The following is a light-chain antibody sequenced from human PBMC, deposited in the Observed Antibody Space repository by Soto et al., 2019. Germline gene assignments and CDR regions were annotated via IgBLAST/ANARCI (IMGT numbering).Light chain of an antibody. Sequence: DIQMTQSPSTLSASVGDRVTITCRASQSISSWLAWYQEKPGKAPKLLIYKASSLESGVPSRFSGSGSGPEFTLTISILQPDDLATYYCQQYNSFPTFGQGTKVEIK. CDR2: KAS. CDR3: QQYNSFPT. V-gene: IGKV1-5*03. CDR1: QSISSW. J-gene: IGKJ1*01.